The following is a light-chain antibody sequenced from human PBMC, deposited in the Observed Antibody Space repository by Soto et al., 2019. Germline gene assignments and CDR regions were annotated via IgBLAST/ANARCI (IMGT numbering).Light chain of an antibody. J-gene: IGLJ1*01. CDR2: GNN. Sequence: QSVLTQPPSVSGAPGQRVTISCTGSSPNIGAGYAAHWFQQLLGIAPKLLIFGNNNRPSGVPDRFSGSKSGTSASLAITGLQAEDEGDYYCQSFDRGPSGVYVFGTGTKVTVL. CDR1: SPNIGAGYA. V-gene: IGLV1-40*01. CDR3: QSFDRGPSGVYV.